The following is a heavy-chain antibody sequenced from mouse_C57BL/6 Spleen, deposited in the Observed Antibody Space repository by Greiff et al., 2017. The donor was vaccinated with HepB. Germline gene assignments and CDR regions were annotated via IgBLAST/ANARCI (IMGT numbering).Heavy chain of an antibody. D-gene: IGHD2-4*01. CDR1: GYSFTGYF. CDR2: INPYNGDT. V-gene: IGHV1-20*01. Sequence: VQLKESGPELVKPGDSVKISCKASGYSFTGYFMNWVMQSHGKSLEWIGRINPYNGDTFYNQKFKGKATLTLDKSSSTAHMELRSLTSEDSAVYYCARGDYDGYYFDYWGQGTTLTVSS. J-gene: IGHJ2*01. CDR3: ARGDYDGYYFDY.